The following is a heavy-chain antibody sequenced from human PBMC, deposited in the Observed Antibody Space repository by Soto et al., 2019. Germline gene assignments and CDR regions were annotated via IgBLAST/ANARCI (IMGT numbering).Heavy chain of an antibody. CDR2: IIPIFGTA. CDR3: ARAEKQWELSQDSNYYYYFGMDG. J-gene: IGHJ6*02. Sequence: QVQLVQSGAEVKKPGSSVKVSCKASGGTFSSYAISWVRQAPGQVLEWMGGIIPIFGTANYAQKFQGRVTIIADESTRTADMELRSLRSEDTAVYYCARAEKQWELSQDSNYYYYFGMDGWGQGTTVTVSS. CDR1: GGTFSSYA. D-gene: IGHD1-26*01. V-gene: IGHV1-69*01.